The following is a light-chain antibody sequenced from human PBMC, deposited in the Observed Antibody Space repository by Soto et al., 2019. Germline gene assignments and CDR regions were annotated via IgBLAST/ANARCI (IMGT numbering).Light chain of an antibody. V-gene: IGKV3-11*01. CDR3: QQSSNWPRGT. CDR1: QSVSSY. Sequence: EIVLTQSPATLSLSPGERATLSCRASQSVSSYLAWYQQKPGQAPRLLIYDASNRATGIPARFSGSGSGTDFTPTISSLEPEDFAVYYCQQSSNWPRGTLGGGTKVEIK. J-gene: IGKJ4*01. CDR2: DAS.